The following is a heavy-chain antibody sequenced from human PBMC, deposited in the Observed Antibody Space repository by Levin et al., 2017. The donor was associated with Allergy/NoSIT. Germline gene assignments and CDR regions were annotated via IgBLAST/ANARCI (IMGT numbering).Heavy chain of an antibody. D-gene: IGHD5-12*01. Sequence: GGSLRLSCKASGYTFTGYYMHWVRQAPGQGLEWMGWINPNSGGTNYAQKFQGRVTMTRDTSISTAYMELSRLRSDATAVYYCASEALYSGYEGYWGQGTLVTVSS. V-gene: IGHV1-2*02. CDR3: ASEALYSGYEGY. J-gene: IGHJ4*02. CDR2: INPNSGGT. CDR1: GYTFTGYY.